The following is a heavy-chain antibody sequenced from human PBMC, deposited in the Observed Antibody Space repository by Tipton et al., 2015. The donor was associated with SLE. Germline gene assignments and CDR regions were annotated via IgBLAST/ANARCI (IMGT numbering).Heavy chain of an antibody. J-gene: IGHJ3*02. CDR3: ARARQQLDAFDI. V-gene: IGHV4-38-2*01. Sequence: TLSLTCAVSGYSISSGYYWGWIRQPPGKGLEWIGSIYYSGSTYYNPSLKSRVTISVDTSKNQFSLKLSSVTAADTAVYYCARARQQLDAFDIWGQGTMVTVSS. CDR1: GYSISSGYY. CDR2: IYYSGST. D-gene: IGHD6-13*01.